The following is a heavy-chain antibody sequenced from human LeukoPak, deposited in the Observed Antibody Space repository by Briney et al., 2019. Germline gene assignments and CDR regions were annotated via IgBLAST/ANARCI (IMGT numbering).Heavy chain of an antibody. CDR2: IIPILGIA. CDR3: AGGGSSGYPQDY. D-gene: IGHD3-22*01. Sequence: ASVKVSCKASGGTFSSYTISWVRQAPGQGLEWVGRIIPILGIANYAQKFQGRVTITADKSTSTAYMELSSLRSEDTAVYYCAGGGSSGYPQDYWGQGTLVTVSS. J-gene: IGHJ4*02. V-gene: IGHV1-69*02. CDR1: GGTFSSYT.